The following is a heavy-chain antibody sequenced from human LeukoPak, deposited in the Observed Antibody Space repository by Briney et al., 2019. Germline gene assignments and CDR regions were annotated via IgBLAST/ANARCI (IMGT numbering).Heavy chain of an antibody. Sequence: KSSETLSLTCTVSAGSISNYYWSWIRQAPGKALEWIGYIYYSGRTNYNPSLKSRVTISEGTSTNLFTLKLSSVTTADTAIYYCASAPNGDFFDYWGQGTLVTVSS. CDR1: AGSISNYY. V-gene: IGHV4-59*01. CDR2: IYYSGRT. CDR3: ASAPNGDFFDY. J-gene: IGHJ4*02. D-gene: IGHD2-8*01.